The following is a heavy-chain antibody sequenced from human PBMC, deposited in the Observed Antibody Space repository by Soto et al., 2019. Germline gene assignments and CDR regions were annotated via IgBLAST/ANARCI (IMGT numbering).Heavy chain of an antibody. Sequence: GGSLRLSCAASGFTFSYYGMHWVRQAPGKGLEWVAIIWYDESNKYYADSVTGRFTISRDNSNNMVYLQMNSLRAEDMAVYYCAKGGSNAAMDVWGQGTTVTVSS. CDR3: AKGGSNAAMDV. CDR2: IWYDESNK. J-gene: IGHJ6*02. V-gene: IGHV3-30*02. CDR1: GFTFSYYG. D-gene: IGHD1-26*01.